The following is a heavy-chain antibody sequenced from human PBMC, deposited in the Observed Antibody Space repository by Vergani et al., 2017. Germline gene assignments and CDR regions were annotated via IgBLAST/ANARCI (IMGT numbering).Heavy chain of an antibody. Sequence: QITLKESGPTLVKPTQTLTLTCTFSGFSLSTSGVGVGWIRQPPGKALEWLALIYWNDDKRYSPSLKSRLTITKDTSKNQVVLTMTNMDPVDTATYYCAHGRPTPGGHNWFDPWGQGTLVTVSS. V-gene: IGHV2-5*01. CDR2: IYWNDDK. CDR1: GFSLSTSGVG. CDR3: AHGRPTPGGHNWFDP. D-gene: IGHD3-10*01. J-gene: IGHJ5*02.